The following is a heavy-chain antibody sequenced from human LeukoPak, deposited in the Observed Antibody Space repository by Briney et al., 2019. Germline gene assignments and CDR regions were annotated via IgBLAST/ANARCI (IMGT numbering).Heavy chain of an antibody. V-gene: IGHV1-69*04. J-gene: IGHJ4*02. CDR1: GGTFSSYA. Sequence: SVKVSFKASGGTFSSYAISWVRQAPGQGLEWMGRIIPILGIANYAQKFQGRVTITADKSTSTAYMELSSLRSEDTAVYYCARVVDTAMVGFDYWGQGTLVTVSS. CDR3: ARVVDTAMVGFDY. D-gene: IGHD5-18*01. CDR2: IIPILGIA.